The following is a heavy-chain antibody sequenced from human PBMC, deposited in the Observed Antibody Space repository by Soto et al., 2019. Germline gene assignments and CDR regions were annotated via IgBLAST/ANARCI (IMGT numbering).Heavy chain of an antibody. CDR1: GFTVSSNY. CDR2: IYSGGST. V-gene: IGHV3-66*01. D-gene: IGHD4-17*01. Sequence: GGSLRLSCAASGFTVSSNYMSWVRQAPGKGLEWVSVIYSGGSTYYADSVKGRFTISRDNSKNTLYLQMNSLRAEDTAVYFCAREHGDYGVVSYYWGQGTLVTVSS. CDR3: AREHGDYGVVSYY. J-gene: IGHJ4*02.